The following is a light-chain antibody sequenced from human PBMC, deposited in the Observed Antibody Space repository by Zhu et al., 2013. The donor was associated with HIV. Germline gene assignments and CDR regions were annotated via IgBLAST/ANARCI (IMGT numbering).Light chain of an antibody. CDR2: DNN. Sequence: QSVLTQPPSLSAAPGQTVTISCSGGSSNIGNNYVSWYQQLPGTAPKLLIYDNNQRPSEIPDRFSGSKSGTSATLGITGLQTGDEADYYCATWDNSLSAVVFGGGTKLTV. CDR1: SSNIGNNY. V-gene: IGLV1-51*01. CDR3: ATWDNSLSAVV. J-gene: IGLJ2*01.